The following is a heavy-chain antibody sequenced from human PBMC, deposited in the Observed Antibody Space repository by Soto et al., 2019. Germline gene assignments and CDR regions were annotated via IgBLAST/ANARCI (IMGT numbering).Heavy chain of an antibody. CDR3: ARVALIGELYTWARRPDY. CDR2: IYYSGST. Sequence: PSETLSLTCTVSGGSISSGDYYWSWIRQPRGKGLEWIGYIYYSGSTYYNPSLKSRVTISVDTSKNQFSLKLSSVTAADTAVYYCARVALIGELYTWARRPDYWGQGTLVTVSS. D-gene: IGHD3-10*01. V-gene: IGHV4-30-4*01. CDR1: GGSISSGDYY. J-gene: IGHJ4*02.